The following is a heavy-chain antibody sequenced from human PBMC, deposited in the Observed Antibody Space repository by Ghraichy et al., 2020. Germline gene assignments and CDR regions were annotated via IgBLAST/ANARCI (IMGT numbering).Heavy chain of an antibody. Sequence: SQTLSLTCTISGDSVSSNRAAWNWIRQSPSRGLEWLGRTYYGSKWYNEYAVSVKSRISINPDTSKNQFSLQLNSVTPEDTAVYFCARGARQWLVSTYYYYGMDGWGQGTTVTVSS. CDR1: GDSVSSNRAA. CDR3: ARGARQWLVSTYYYYGMDG. CDR2: TYYGSKWYN. J-gene: IGHJ6*02. D-gene: IGHD6-19*01. V-gene: IGHV6-1*01.